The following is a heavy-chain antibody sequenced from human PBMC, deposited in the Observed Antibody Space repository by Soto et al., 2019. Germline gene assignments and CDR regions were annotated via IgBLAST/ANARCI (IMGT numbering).Heavy chain of an antibody. Sequence: QVQLVESGGGLVKPGGSLRLSCAASGFTFSDYYMSWIRRAPGKGLEWVSYINSSSTYTNYADSVKGRFTISRDNAKNSLYLHMNSLRAEVTAVYYCARIIAAAGGRRYFDLWGRGTLVTVSS. CDR3: ARIIAAAGGRRYFDL. CDR2: INSSSTYT. V-gene: IGHV3-11*05. J-gene: IGHJ2*01. D-gene: IGHD6-13*01. CDR1: GFTFSDYY.